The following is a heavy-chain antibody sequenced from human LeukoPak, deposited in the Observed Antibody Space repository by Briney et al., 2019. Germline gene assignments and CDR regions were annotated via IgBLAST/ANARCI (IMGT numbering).Heavy chain of an antibody. J-gene: IGHJ4*02. CDR2: IYYSGST. V-gene: IGHV4-59*01. D-gene: IGHD1-26*01. CDR1: GGSISSYY. Sequence: SETLSLTCTVSGGSISSYYWSWIRQPPGKGLEWIGDIYYSGSTNYNPSLKRRVTISVDTSKNQFSLSLSAVTAAATSVYYYYSGTTNYTPSLKSRVNISVDTSKNQFSLKLSSVTAADTAVYYCAGSIVVVPAANFDYWGQGTLVTVSS. CDR3: YSGTTNYTPSLKSRVNISVDTSKNQFSLKLSSVTAADTAVYYCAGSIVVVPAANFDY.